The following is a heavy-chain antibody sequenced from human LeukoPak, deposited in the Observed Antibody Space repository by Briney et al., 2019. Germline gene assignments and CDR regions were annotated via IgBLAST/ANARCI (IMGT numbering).Heavy chain of an antibody. V-gene: IGHV1-2*06. CDR1: GYTFTGYY. CDR2: INPNSGGT. Sequence: ASVKVSCKASGYTFTGYYMHWVRQAPGQGLEWMGRINPNSGGTNYAQKFQGRVTMTRDTSISTAYMELSRLRSDDTAVYYCARDPEGSSDVFDIWGQGTMVTVSS. D-gene: IGHD6-6*01. J-gene: IGHJ3*02. CDR3: ARDPEGSSDVFDI.